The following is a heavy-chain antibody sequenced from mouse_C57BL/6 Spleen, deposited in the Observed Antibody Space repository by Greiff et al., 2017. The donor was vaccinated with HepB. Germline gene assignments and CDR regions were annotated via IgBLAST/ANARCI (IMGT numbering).Heavy chain of an antibody. CDR2: IDPNSGGT. V-gene: IGHV1-72*01. D-gene: IGHD2-4*01. CDR1: GYTFTSYW. Sequence: QVQLKQPGAELVKPGASVKLSCKASGYTFTSYWMHWVKQRPGRGLEWIGRIDPNSGGTKYNEKFKSKATLTVDKPSSTAYMQLSSLTSEDSAVYYCARSSIYDYDEGSRYAMDYWGQGTSVTVSS. J-gene: IGHJ4*01. CDR3: ARSSIYDYDEGSRYAMDY.